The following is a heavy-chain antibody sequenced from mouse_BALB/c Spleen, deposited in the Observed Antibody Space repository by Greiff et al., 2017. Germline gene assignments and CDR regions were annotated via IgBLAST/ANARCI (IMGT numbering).Heavy chain of an antibody. J-gene: IGHJ4*01. CDR1: GYSFTGYY. V-gene: IGHV1S34*01. Sequence: LVKTGASVKISCKASGYSFTGYYMHWVKQSHGKSLEWIGYISCYNGATSYNQKFKGKATFTVDTSSSTAYMQFNSLTSEDSAVYYCARSDYRSIYYYAMDYWGQGTSVTVSS. CDR3: ARSDYRSIYYYAMDY. D-gene: IGHD2-14*01. CDR2: ISCYNGAT.